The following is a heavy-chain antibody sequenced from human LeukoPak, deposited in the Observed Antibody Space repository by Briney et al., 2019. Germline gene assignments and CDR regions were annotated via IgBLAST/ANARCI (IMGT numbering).Heavy chain of an antibody. CDR1: GFTFSGSA. Sequence: PGGALRLSCAASGFTFSGSAMHWVRPASGKGLEWGGRIRSKANSYATAYAASVKGRFTISRDDSKNTAYLQMNSLKTEDTAVYYCARGEMITFGGVIVISTFDIWGQGTMVTVS. D-gene: IGHD3-16*02. J-gene: IGHJ3*02. V-gene: IGHV3-73*01. CDR3: ARGEMITFGGVIVISTFDI. CDR2: IRSKANSYAT.